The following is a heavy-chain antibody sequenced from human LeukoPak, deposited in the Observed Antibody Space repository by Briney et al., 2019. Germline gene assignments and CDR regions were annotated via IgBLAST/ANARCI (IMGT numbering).Heavy chain of an antibody. CDR1: GFTFGDHS. CDR2: IRSKAYRGTT. J-gene: IGHJ6*02. V-gene: IGHV3-49*04. CDR3: TRVPIQLWRYYGMDV. D-gene: IGHD5-18*01. Sequence: QPGRSLRLSCTASGFTFGDHSMSWVRQAPGKGLEWVGFIRSKAYRGTTAYAASVKGTFTISRDDSNSIAYLQMNSLKTEDAAVYYCTRVPIQLWRYYGMDVWGQGTTVIVSS.